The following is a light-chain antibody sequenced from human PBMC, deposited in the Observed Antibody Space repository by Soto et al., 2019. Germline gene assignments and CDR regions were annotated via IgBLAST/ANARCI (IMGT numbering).Light chain of an antibody. J-gene: IGKJ1*01. Sequence: VMTQSPATLSVSPGERATLSCRASQSVSSYLAWYQQKPGQAPRLLIYGASTRATDIPARFSGSGSGTEFTLTISSLQSEDFAVYYCQQYYNWPRTFGQGTKVDIK. V-gene: IGKV3-15*01. CDR2: GAS. CDR3: QQYYNWPRT. CDR1: QSVSSY.